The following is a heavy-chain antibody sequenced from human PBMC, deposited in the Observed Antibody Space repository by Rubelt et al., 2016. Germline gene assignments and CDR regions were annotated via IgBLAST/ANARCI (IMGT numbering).Heavy chain of an antibody. D-gene: IGHD6-19*01. CDR3: ARVIWGSGWSNNWFDP. V-gene: IGHV1-3*01. CDR1: GYTFTSYA. Sequence: QVQLVQSGAEVKKPGASVKVSCKASGYTFTSYAMHWVRQAPGQRLAWMGWINAGNGNTKYSQKFQGRVTITRATSASTAYMELSSLRSEDTAVYYCARVIWGSGWSNNWFDPWGQGTLVTVSS. CDR2: INAGNGNT. J-gene: IGHJ5*02.